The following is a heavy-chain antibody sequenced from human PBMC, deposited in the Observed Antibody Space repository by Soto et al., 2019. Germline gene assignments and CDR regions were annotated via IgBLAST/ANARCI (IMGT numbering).Heavy chain of an antibody. J-gene: IGHJ4*02. Sequence: EVQLLQSGGGLVQPGGSLRLSCAASGFSFSTYALSWVRQAPGKGLEWVSAISGGGDRTFYADSVKGRFTVSRDNSKNTLYLQLSGLTAEDPAVYYCAKVGPTVATPRFCDYWGQGNLVTVSS. CDR3: AKVGPTVATPRFCDY. CDR1: GFSFSTYA. CDR2: ISGGGDRT. V-gene: IGHV3-23*01. D-gene: IGHD4-17*01.